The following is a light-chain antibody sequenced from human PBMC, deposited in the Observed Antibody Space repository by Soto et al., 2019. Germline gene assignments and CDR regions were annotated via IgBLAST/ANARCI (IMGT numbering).Light chain of an antibody. CDR3: AAWDASLNGPV. J-gene: IGLJ2*01. V-gene: IGLV1-44*01. CDR2: NNN. Sequence: QSVLTQPPSASGTPGQRVTISCSGSSSNIGSYSVNWYQQLPGTAPKLLIYNNNQRPAGVPDRFSGSKSGTSASLTISGLQSEVEAGYYCAAWDASLNGPVFGGGTKVTVL. CDR1: SSNIGSYS.